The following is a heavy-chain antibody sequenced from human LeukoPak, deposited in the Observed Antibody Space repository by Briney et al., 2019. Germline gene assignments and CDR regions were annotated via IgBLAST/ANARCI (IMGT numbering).Heavy chain of an antibody. CDR2: IWYDGSNK. CDR3: ARARVPAAIKGYGMDV. J-gene: IGHJ6*02. D-gene: IGHD2-2*02. Sequence: PGRSLRLSCAASGFTFSSYGMHWVRQAPGKGLEWVAVIWYDGSNKYYADSVKGRFTISRDNSKNTLYLQMNSLRAEDTAVYYCARARVPAAIKGYGMDVWGQGTTVTVSS. CDR1: GFTFSSYG. V-gene: IGHV3-30*19.